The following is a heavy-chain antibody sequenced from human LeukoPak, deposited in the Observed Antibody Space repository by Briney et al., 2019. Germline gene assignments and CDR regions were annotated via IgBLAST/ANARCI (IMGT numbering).Heavy chain of an antibody. CDR2: ISAYNGNT. V-gene: IGHV1-18*04. D-gene: IGHD1-26*01. Sequence: ASVKVSCKTSGYTFTGYYMHWVRQAPGQGLEWMGWISAYNGNTNYAQKLQGRVTMTTDTSTSTAYMELRSLRSDDTAVYYCARVVRWELVNWFDPWGQGTLVTVSS. J-gene: IGHJ5*02. CDR3: ARVVRWELVNWFDP. CDR1: GYTFTGYY.